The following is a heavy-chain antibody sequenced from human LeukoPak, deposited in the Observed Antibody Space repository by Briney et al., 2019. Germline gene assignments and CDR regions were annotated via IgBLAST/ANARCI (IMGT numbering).Heavy chain of an antibody. CDR2: INTDGTST. CDR3: TRRTSVLPFDY. Sequence: GGSLRLSCVASGFTFSSYWMHWVRQAPGKGLVWVSRINTDGTSTTYADSVKGRFTISRDNAKTTLYLQMNSLRAEDTAVYYCTRRTSVLPFDYWGQGTLVTVSS. J-gene: IGHJ4*02. V-gene: IGHV3-74*01. CDR1: GFTFSSYW. D-gene: IGHD2-8*01.